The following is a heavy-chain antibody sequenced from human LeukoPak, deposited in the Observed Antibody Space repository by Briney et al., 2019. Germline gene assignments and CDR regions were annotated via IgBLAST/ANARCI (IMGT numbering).Heavy chain of an antibody. CDR1: GFTFSSYW. CDR2: IWYDGSNK. CDR3: ARDSLDSSGWYYFDY. J-gene: IGHJ4*02. Sequence: GSLRLSCAASGFTFSSYWMSWVRQAPGKGLEWVAVIWYDGSNKYYADSVKGRFTISRDNSKNTLYLQMNSLRAEDTAVYYCARDSLDSSGWYYFDYWGQGTLVTVSS. D-gene: IGHD6-19*01. V-gene: IGHV3-33*08.